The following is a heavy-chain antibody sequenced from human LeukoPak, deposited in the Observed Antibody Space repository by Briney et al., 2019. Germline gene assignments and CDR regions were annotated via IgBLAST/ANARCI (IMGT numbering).Heavy chain of an antibody. Sequence: GGSLRLSCAASGFTFSSYAMHWVRQAPGKGLEWVAVISYDGSNKYYADSVKGRFTISRDNSKNTLYLQMNSLRAEDTAVYYCAKSPGQPLYYYYGMDVWGQGTTVTVSS. CDR2: ISYDGSNK. CDR3: AKSPGQPLYYYYGMDV. V-gene: IGHV3-30*04. CDR1: GFTFSSYA. J-gene: IGHJ6*02. D-gene: IGHD3-10*01.